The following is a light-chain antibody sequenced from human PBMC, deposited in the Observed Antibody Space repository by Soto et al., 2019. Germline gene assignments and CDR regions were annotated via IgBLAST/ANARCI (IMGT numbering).Light chain of an antibody. J-gene: IGKJ1*01. CDR1: QTIYSN. CDR3: QQYQNLWT. V-gene: IGKV3-15*01. Sequence: EIVMTQSPATLSVSPGERATLSCRASQTIYSNVAWYQQRPGQPPRLLIYRASSRATGIPARFSGSGSGTEFTLTINSLQSEDFAVYYCQQYQNLWTFGQGTKVDIK. CDR2: RAS.